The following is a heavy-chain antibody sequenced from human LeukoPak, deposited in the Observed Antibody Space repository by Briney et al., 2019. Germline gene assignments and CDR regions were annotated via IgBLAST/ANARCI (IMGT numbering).Heavy chain of an antibody. D-gene: IGHD2-2*01. J-gene: IGHJ3*02. CDR1: GGTFSSYA. V-gene: IGHV1-69*01. CDR2: IIPIFGTA. CDR3: ARIGYCSSTSWLGDAFDI. Sequence: SSVKVSCKASGGTFSSYAISWVRQAPGQGREWMGGIIPIFGTANYAQKFQGRVTITADESTSTAYMELSSLRSEDTAVYYCARIGYCSSTSWLGDAFDIWGQGTMVTVSS.